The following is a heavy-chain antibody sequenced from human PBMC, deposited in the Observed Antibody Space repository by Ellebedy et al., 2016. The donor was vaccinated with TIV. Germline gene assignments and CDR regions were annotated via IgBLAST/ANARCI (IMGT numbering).Heavy chain of an antibody. CDR2: IFYSEST. V-gene: IGHV4-59*08. D-gene: IGHD3-10*01. CDR1: GGSVSSYY. CDR3: ARHIRITMIRGVITNWFDP. J-gene: IGHJ5*02. Sequence: MPSETLSLTCTVSGGSVSSYYWSWLRQPPGKGPEWIGYIFYSESTTYNPSLKSRVTISVDTSKNQFSLNLTSVTAADTAVYYCARHIRITMIRGVITNWFDPWGQGTLVTVSS.